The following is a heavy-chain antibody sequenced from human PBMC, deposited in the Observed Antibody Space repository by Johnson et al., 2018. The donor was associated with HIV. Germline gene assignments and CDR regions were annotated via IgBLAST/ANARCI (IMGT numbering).Heavy chain of an antibody. CDR1: GFTFSSYA. V-gene: IGHV3-30-3*01. J-gene: IGHJ3*02. CDR3: ARVGVSGYDLAAFDI. CDR2: ISYDGSNE. Sequence: QVQLVESGGGVVQPGRSLRLSCAASGFTFSSYALHWVRQAPGKGLDWVAIISYDGSNEYYADSVKGRFTISRDNSKNTLYLQMNSLRAEDTAVYYCARVGVSGYDLAAFDIWGQGTMVTVSS. D-gene: IGHD5-12*01.